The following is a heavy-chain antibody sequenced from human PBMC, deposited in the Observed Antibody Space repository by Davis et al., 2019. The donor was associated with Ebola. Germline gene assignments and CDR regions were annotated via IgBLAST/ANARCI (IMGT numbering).Heavy chain of an antibody. V-gene: IGHV3-48*02. J-gene: IGHJ4*02. CDR3: ARWSILGQ. CDR1: GITFSRYS. Sequence: PGGSLRLSCAASGITFSRYSMNWVRQAPGKGLEWVAFISSGSFTIHYADSVKGRFTISRDNAKNSLFLQMNSLRDEDTAVYYRARWSILGQWGQGTLVTVSS. CDR2: ISSGSFTI. D-gene: IGHD3-3*01.